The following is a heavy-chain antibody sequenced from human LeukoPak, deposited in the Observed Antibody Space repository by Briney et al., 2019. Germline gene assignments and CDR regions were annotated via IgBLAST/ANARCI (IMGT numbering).Heavy chain of an antibody. CDR3: AKNGIRYYSSFDY. Sequence: GGSLRLSCAASGFTFSSYAMSWVRQAPGKGLEWVSAISGSGGSTYYADSVKGRFTISRDNSKNTLYLEMNSLRAEDTAVYYCAKNGIRYYSSFDYWGQGTLVTVSS. D-gene: IGHD5-18*01. CDR2: ISGSGGST. CDR1: GFTFSSYA. J-gene: IGHJ4*02. V-gene: IGHV3-23*01.